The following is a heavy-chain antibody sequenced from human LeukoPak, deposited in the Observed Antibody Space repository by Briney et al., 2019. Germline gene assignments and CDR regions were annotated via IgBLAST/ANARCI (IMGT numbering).Heavy chain of an antibody. J-gene: IGHJ5*02. CDR3: ARDTPYYDFWSGYYRDNWFDP. CDR1: GGSISSYY. D-gene: IGHD3-3*01. V-gene: IGHV4-59*12. Sequence: SETLSLICTVSGGSISSYYWSWIRQPPGKGLEWIGYIYYSGSTNYNPSLKSRVTISVDTSKNQFSLKLSSVTAADTAVYYCARDTPYYDFWSGYYRDNWFDPWGQGTLVTVSS. CDR2: IYYSGST.